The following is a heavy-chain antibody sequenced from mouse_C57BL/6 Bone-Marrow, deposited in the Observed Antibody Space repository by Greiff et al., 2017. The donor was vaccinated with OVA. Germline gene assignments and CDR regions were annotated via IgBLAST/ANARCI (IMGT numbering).Heavy chain of an antibody. CDR1: GYTFTSYW. D-gene: IGHD1-1*01. CDR3: ARRLLRYQAWFAY. CDR2: INPSSGYT. J-gene: IGHJ3*01. Sequence: QVHVKQSGAELAKPGASVKLSCKASGYTFTSYWMHWVKQRPGQGLEWIGYINPSSGYTKYNQKFKDKATLTADKSSSTAYMQLSSLTYEDSAVYYCARRLLRYQAWFAYWGQGTLVTVSA. V-gene: IGHV1-7*01.